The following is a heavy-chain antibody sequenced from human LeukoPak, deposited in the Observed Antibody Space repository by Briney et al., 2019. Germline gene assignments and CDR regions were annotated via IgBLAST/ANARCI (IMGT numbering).Heavy chain of an antibody. J-gene: IGHJ4*02. Sequence: PGRSLRLSCAASGFTFSNYGMHWVRQAPGKGLEWVAVIWYDGTKKYYADPVKGRLTISRDNSKNTLYLEMNSLRTEDTAVYYCARDRAVRYFDYWGQGTLVTVSS. D-gene: IGHD3-16*02. CDR1: GFTFSNYG. CDR3: ARDRAVRYFDY. V-gene: IGHV3-33*01. CDR2: IWYDGTKK.